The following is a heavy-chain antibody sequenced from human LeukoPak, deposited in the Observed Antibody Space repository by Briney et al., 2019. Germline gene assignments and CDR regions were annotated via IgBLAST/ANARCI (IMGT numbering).Heavy chain of an antibody. J-gene: IGHJ4*02. Sequence: SETLSLTCTVSGGSISSSSYYWGWIRQPPGKGLEWIGSIYYSGSTYYNPSLKSRVTISVDTSKNQFSLKLSSVTAADTAVYYCARVRSSLLRGFDYWGQGTLVTVSS. D-gene: IGHD6-13*01. CDR3: ARVRSSLLRGFDY. CDR2: IYYSGST. CDR1: GGSISSSSYY. V-gene: IGHV4-39*01.